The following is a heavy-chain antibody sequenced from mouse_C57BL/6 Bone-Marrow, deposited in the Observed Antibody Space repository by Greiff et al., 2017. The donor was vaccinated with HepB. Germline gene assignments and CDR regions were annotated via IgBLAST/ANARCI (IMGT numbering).Heavy chain of an antibody. CDR2: INPSSGYT. CDR3: APFLYYDYPYAMDY. J-gene: IGHJ4*01. D-gene: IGHD2-4*01. Sequence: QLSCKASGYTFTSYWMHWVKQRPGQGLEWIGYINPSSGYTKYNQKFKDKATLTADKSSSTAYMQLSSLTYEDSAVYYCAPFLYYDYPYAMDYWGQGTSVTVSS. V-gene: IGHV1-7*01. CDR1: GYTFTSYW.